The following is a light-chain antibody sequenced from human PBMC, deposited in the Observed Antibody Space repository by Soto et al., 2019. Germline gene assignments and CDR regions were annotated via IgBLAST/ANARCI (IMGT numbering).Light chain of an antibody. CDR1: SSDVGGYNY. Sequence: QSALTQPRSVSGSPGQSVTISCTGTSSDVGGYNYVSWYQQHPGKAPKLMIYDVSKRPSGVPDRFSGSKSGNTASLTISGLQAEDXADYYCCSYAGSYTYVFGTGTKLTVL. CDR2: DVS. J-gene: IGLJ1*01. CDR3: CSYAGSYTYV. V-gene: IGLV2-11*01.